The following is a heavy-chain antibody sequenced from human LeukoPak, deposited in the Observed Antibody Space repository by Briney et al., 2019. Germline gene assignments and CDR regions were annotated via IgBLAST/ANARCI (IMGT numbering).Heavy chain of an antibody. CDR2: ISSSSSTI. CDR3: ARVVPAAITDDDAFDI. Sequence: GGSLRLSCAASGFTFSSYSMTWVRQAPGKGLEWVSYISSSSSTIYYADSVKGRFTISRDNAKNSLYLQMNSLRAEDTAVYYCARVVPAAITDDDAFDIWGQGTMVTVSS. CDR1: GFTFSSYS. V-gene: IGHV3-48*01. D-gene: IGHD2-2*01. J-gene: IGHJ3*02.